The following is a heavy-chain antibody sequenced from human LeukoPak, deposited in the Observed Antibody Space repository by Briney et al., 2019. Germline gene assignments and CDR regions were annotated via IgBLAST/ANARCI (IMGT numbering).Heavy chain of an antibody. CDR2: MTSSGGGT. J-gene: IGHJ4*02. CDR1: GFIFSSYA. Sequence: GSLRLPCTASGFIFSSYAMNWVRPAPGKGLEWVSVMTSSGGGTDYADSVKGRFTISRDNFKNTLYLQMNILRAEDTAVYYCVRSILTSEYSSRGGFGDYWGQGTLLTVSS. V-gene: IGHV3-23*01. D-gene: IGHD6-13*01. CDR3: VRSILTSEYSSRGGFGDY.